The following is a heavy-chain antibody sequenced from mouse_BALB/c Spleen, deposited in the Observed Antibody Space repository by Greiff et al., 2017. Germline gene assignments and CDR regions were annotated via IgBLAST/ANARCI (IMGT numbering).Heavy chain of an antibody. J-gene: IGHJ4*01. D-gene: IGHD1-1*01. CDR1: GFTFSNYW. V-gene: IGHV6-6*02. Sequence: EVNLVESGGGLVQPGGSMKLSCVASGFTFSNYWMNWVRQSPEKGLEWVAEIRLKSNNYATHYAESVKGRFTISRDDSKSSVYLQMNNLRAEDTGIYYCTRATYYAMDYWGQGTSVTVSS. CDR2: IRLKSNNYAT. CDR3: TRATYYAMDY.